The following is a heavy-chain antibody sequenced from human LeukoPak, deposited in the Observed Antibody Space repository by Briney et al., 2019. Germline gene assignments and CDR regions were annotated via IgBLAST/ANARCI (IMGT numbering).Heavy chain of an antibody. Sequence: GASVKVSCKASGYTFTGYYMHWVRQAPGQGLEWMGWINPNTSDTNYGQKFQGRVTMTRDTSISTAYMELSRVRSDDTAVYYCARELATADAFDVWGQGTMVTVSS. V-gene: IGHV1-2*02. CDR3: ARELATADAFDV. CDR1: GYTFTGYY. D-gene: IGHD2-21*02. CDR2: INPNTSDT. J-gene: IGHJ3*01.